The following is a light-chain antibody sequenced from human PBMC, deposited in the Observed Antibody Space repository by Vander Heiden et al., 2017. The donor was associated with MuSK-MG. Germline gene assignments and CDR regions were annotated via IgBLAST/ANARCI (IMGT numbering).Light chain of an antibody. Sequence: DIVMTQSPASLAVSLGERANITCTSSQHVLFIPNNKNYLAWYQQKPRQPPRLLIYWASTREPGVPDRFSGSGSGTDFTLTINSLQAEDVALYYCQQDHTPPYTFGQGTKAEVK. CDR3: QQDHTPPYT. J-gene: IGKJ1*01. CDR1: QHVLFIPNNKNY. CDR2: WAS. V-gene: IGKV4-1*01.